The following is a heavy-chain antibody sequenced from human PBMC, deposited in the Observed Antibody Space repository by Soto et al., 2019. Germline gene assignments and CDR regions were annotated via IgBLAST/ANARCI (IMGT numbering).Heavy chain of an antibody. D-gene: IGHD3-22*01. J-gene: IGHJ5*02. CDR3: ARDLGYYDSSGLGCFDP. Sequence: ASVKVSCKASGGTFSSYAISWVRQAPGQGLEWMGGIIPIFGTANYAQKFQGRVTITADESTSTAYMELSSLRSEDTAVYYCARDLGYYDSSGLGCFDPWGQGTLVTVSS. V-gene: IGHV1-69*13. CDR1: GGTFSSYA. CDR2: IIPIFGTA.